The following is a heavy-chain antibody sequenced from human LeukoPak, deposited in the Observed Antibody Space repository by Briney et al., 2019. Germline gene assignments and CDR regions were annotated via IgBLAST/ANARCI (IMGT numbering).Heavy chain of an antibody. Sequence: GGSLRLSCAASGFTFSSYGMHWVRQAPGKGLEWVSAISGSGGSTYYADSVKGRFTISRDNSKNTLYLQMNSLRAEDTAVYYCASPTYFMITFGGVTPPWGQGTLITVSS. CDR2: ISGSGGST. CDR1: GFTFSSYG. D-gene: IGHD3-16*01. CDR3: ASPTYFMITFGGVTPP. V-gene: IGHV3-23*01. J-gene: IGHJ5*02.